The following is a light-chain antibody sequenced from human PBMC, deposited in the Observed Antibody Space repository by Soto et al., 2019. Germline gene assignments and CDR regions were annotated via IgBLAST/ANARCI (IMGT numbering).Light chain of an antibody. J-gene: IGLJ1*01. Sequence: QSALTQPASVSGSPGQSITISCTETSSDVAEYKYVSWYQQHPGRAPKLIIYDVSNRPSGVSNRFSGSKSGNTASLTISGLQAEDEADYYCSSYTSSSPYVFGTGTKVTVL. CDR3: SSYTSSSPYV. V-gene: IGLV2-14*03. CDR1: SSDVAEYKY. CDR2: DVS.